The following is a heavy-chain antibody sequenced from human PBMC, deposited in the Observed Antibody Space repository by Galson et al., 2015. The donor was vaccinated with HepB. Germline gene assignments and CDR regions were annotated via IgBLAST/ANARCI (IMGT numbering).Heavy chain of an antibody. Sequence: SLRLSCAASGFTFSSYAMSWVRQAPGKGLEWVSAISGSGGSTYYADSVKGRFTISRDNSKNTLYLQMNSLRAEDTAVYYCAGGPTWFNTAITFDYWGQGTLVTVSS. D-gene: IGHD5-18*01. CDR3: AGGPTWFNTAITFDY. V-gene: IGHV3-23*01. CDR2: ISGSGGST. CDR1: GFTFSSYA. J-gene: IGHJ4*02.